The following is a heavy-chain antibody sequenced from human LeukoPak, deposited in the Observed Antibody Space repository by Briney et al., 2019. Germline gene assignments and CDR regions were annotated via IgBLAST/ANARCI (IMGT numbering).Heavy chain of an antibody. CDR3: TRQIAAGGIDP. CDR2: IYYSGST. D-gene: IGHD6-13*01. V-gene: IGHV4-39*01. Sequence: SETLSLTCTVSGGSIRSSSYYWGWIRQPPGKGLEWIGSIYYSGSTYHNPSLKSRVTVSVDTSRNQFSLQLSSVTAAGTAVYYCTRQIAAGGIDPWGQGTLVTVSS. CDR1: GGSIRSSSYY. J-gene: IGHJ5*02.